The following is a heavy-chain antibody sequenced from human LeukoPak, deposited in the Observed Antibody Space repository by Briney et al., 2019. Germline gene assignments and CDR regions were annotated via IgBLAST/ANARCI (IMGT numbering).Heavy chain of an antibody. J-gene: IGHJ4*02. CDR1: GYTFTGYH. CDR3: ARDQGSLTRSWYTGY. Sequence: GASXXVSCKASGYTFTGYHIHWVRQAPGQGVEWMGRINPYSGDTNFAQKFQGRVTMTRDTSITTAYMDLSSLTPDDTAVYFCARDQGSLTRSWYTGYWGQGTQVTVSS. V-gene: IGHV1-2*06. D-gene: IGHD6-13*01. CDR2: INPYSGDT.